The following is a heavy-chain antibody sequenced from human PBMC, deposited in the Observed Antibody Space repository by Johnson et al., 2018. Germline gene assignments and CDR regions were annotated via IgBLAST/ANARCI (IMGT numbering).Heavy chain of an antibody. J-gene: IGHJ1*01. Sequence: VQLLETGGGVVQPGRSXRLSCAVSGFTFSSYGMNWVRQAPGKGLNWVAVISYDGTNKYYADSVKGRFTISRDDSQNTLYLQMNSLRADDTAVYYCATELPYRVPISVHNEYFHHWGQGTLVTVSS. CDR3: ATELPYRVPISVHNEYFHH. D-gene: IGHD1-26*01. CDR1: GFTFSSYG. CDR2: ISYDGTNK. V-gene: IGHV3-30*03.